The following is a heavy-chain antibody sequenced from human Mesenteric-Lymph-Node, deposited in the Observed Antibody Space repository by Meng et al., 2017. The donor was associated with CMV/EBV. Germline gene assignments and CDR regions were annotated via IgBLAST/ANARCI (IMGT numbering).Heavy chain of an antibody. CDR1: GFTFSSYA. CDR3: ARDPGELRLLLDY. Sequence: GESLKISCAASGFTFSSYAMHWVRQAPGKGLEWVAVISYDGSNKYYADSVKGRFTISRDNSKNTLYLQMNSLRAEDTAVYYCARDPGELRLLLDYWGQGTLVTVSS. V-gene: IGHV3-30-3*01. D-gene: IGHD3-22*01. CDR2: ISYDGSNK. J-gene: IGHJ4*02.